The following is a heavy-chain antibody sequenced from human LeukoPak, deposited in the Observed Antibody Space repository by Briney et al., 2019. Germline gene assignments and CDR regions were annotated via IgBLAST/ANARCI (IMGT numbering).Heavy chain of an antibody. CDR2: IYYSGST. J-gene: IGHJ4*02. Sequence: SKTLSPTCTVSGGSISNYYWSWIRQPPGKGLEWIGYIYYSGSTNYNPSLKSRVTISVDTSKNQFSLKLSSVTAADTAVYYCASSQWIQLWLGYWGQGTLVTVSS. V-gene: IGHV4-59*01. D-gene: IGHD5-18*01. CDR3: ASSQWIQLWLGY. CDR1: GGSISNYY.